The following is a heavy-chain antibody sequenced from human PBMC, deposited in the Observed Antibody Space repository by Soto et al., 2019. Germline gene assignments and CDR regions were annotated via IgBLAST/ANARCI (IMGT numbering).Heavy chain of an antibody. V-gene: IGHV3-23*01. CDR1: GFPFSSFA. J-gene: IGHJ4*02. CDR2: IGTAGDAI. CDR3: ATYGQHLMDS. Sequence: EVHLLESGGGLVQPGGSLRLSCAASGFPFSSFAMKWVRQAPGKGLEWVSVIGTAGDAIHYADSVKGRFTISRDNSKNTVNLQMNSLRAEDTAVYYCATYGQHLMDSWGQGTLVTVSS. D-gene: IGHD4-17*01.